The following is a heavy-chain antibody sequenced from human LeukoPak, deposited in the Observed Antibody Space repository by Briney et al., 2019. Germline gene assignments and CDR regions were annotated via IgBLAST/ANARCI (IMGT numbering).Heavy chain of an antibody. CDR1: GFPFDNYA. V-gene: IGHV3-23*01. CDR2: ISGSGGST. Sequence: QPGRSLRLSCAASGFPFDNYAMSWVRQAPGKGLEWVSAISGSGGSTYYADSVKGRFTISRDNSKNTLYLQMNSLRAEDTAVYYCAKPRVSSSSKSKLYFQHWGQGTLVTVSS. CDR3: AKPRVSSSSKSKLYFQH. J-gene: IGHJ1*01. D-gene: IGHD6-6*01.